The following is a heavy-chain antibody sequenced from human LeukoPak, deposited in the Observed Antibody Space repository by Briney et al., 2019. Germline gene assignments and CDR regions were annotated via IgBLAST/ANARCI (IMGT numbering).Heavy chain of an antibody. CDR2: ISGSGGST. V-gene: IGHV3-23*01. CDR3: AKGWVAAAGTPARNWSDP. Sequence: GGSLRLSCAASGFTFSSYAMSWVRQAPGKGLEWVSAISGSGGSTYYADSVKGRFTISRDNSKNTLYLQMNSLRAEDTAVYYCAKGWVAAAGTPARNWSDPWGQGTLVTVSS. CDR1: GFTFSSYA. D-gene: IGHD6-13*01. J-gene: IGHJ5*02.